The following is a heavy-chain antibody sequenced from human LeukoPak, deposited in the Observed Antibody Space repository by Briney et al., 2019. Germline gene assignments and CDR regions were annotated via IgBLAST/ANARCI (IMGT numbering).Heavy chain of an antibody. J-gene: IGHJ3*02. CDR1: GFTFSNAW. CDR2: IKSKTDGGTT. D-gene: IGHD3-3*01. Sequence: PGGSLRLSCAASGFTFSNAWMSWVRQAPGKGLEWVGRIKSKTDGGTTDYAAPVKGRFTISRDDSKNTLYLQMNSLKTEDTAVYYCSAYYDFWSGYSFDAFDIWGQGTMVTVSS. V-gene: IGHV3-15*01. CDR3: SAYYDFWSGYSFDAFDI.